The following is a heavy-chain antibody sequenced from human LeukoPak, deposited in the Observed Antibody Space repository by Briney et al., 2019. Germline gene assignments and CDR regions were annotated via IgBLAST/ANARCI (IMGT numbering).Heavy chain of an antibody. CDR2: IYYSGST. CDR1: GGSISSGGYY. CDR3: AREGTYGSGSYYNREYYGMDV. D-gene: IGHD3-10*01. Sequence: SQTLSLTCTVSGGSISSGGYYWSWIRQYPGKGLEWIGYIYYSGSTYYNPSLKSRVTISVDTSKNQFSLKLSSVTAADTAVYYCAREGTYGSGSYYNREYYGMDVWGQGTTVTVSS. J-gene: IGHJ6*02. V-gene: IGHV4-31*03.